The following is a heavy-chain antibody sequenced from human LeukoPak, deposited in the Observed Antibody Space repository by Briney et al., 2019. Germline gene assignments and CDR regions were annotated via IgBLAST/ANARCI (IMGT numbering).Heavy chain of an antibody. CDR2: ISSSSSYI. V-gene: IGHV3-21*01. D-gene: IGHD3-22*01. CDR3: ARDRSRAYYDSSGYYWDAFDI. J-gene: IGHJ3*02. CDR1: GFTFSSYS. Sequence: PGGSLRLSCAASGFTFSSYSMNWVRQAPGKGLEWVSSISSSSSYIYYADSVKGRFTISRDNAKNSLYLQMNSLRAEDTAVYYCARDRSRAYYDSSGYYWDAFDIWGQGTMVTVSS.